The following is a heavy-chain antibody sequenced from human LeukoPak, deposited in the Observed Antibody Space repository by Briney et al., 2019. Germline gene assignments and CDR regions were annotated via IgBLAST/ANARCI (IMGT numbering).Heavy chain of an antibody. CDR2: IIPIFGTA. J-gene: IGHJ5*02. CDR3: ARDPSTRGWFDP. D-gene: IGHD5/OR15-5a*01. Sequence: GASVKVSCKASARTFSSYAISWVRQAPGQGLEWMGGIIPIFGTANYAQKFEGRVTITADESTSTAYMELSSLRSEDTAVYYCARDPSTRGWFDPWGQGTLVTVSS. CDR1: ARTFSSYA. V-gene: IGHV1-69*13.